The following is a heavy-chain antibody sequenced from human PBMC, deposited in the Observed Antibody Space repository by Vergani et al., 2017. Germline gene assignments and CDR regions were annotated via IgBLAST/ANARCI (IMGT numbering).Heavy chain of an antibody. CDR2: IYYSGST. CDR3: ARNPYWGGDCYSDGFDI. D-gene: IGHD2-21*02. Sequence: QVQLQESGPGLVKPSETLSLTCTVSGGSISSYYWSWIRQPPGKGLEWIGYIYYSGSTNYNPSLKSRVTISVDTSTNEFSLKLSSVTAADTAVYYCARNPYWGGDCYSDGFDIWSQGTMVTVSS. V-gene: IGHV4-59*01. J-gene: IGHJ3*02. CDR1: GGSISSYY.